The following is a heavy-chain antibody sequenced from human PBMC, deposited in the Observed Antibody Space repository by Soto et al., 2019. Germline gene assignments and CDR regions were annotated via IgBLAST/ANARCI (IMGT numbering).Heavy chain of an antibody. CDR2: ISSSGGST. J-gene: IGHJ4*02. D-gene: IGHD7-27*01. V-gene: IGHV3-23*01. CDR3: AKGWGDY. CDR1: GFTFSSYT. Sequence: EVQLLESGGCLVQPGGSLRLSCAASGFTFSSYTMCWVRQGPGKGLEWVSGISSSGGSTVYADSVKGRFTISRDNFKNTLYLQMNSLRAEDTAVYYCAKGWGDYWGQGTPVTVSS.